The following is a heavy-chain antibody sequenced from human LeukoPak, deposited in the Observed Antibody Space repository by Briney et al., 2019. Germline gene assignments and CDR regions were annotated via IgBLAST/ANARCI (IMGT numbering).Heavy chain of an antibody. D-gene: IGHD4-23*01. CDR1: DGSTSSYY. CDR3: ARLLCGGNSFSWYGDL. CDR2: IYYSGGT. V-gene: IGHV4-59*08. Sequence: KPSETLSLTCTVSDGSTSSYYWSWIRQPPGKGLEWIGYIYYSGGTKYNPSLKSRVTISVDTSKKQLSLKLSSVTAADTAVYYCARLLCGGNSFSWYGDLRGRSTLVTVSA. J-gene: IGHJ2*01.